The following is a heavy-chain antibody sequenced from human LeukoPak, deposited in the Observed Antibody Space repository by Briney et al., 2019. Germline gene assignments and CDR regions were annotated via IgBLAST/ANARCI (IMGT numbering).Heavy chain of an antibody. CDR1: GFTFSSYA. V-gene: IGHV3-23*01. Sequence: GGSLRLSCAASGFTFSSYAMSWVRQAPGKGLEWVSAISGSGGSTYYADSVKGRFTISRDNSKNTLYLQMNSLRAEDTAVYYCAKDLRRTMVRGWDYWGQGTLVTVSS. CDR2: ISGSGGST. D-gene: IGHD3-10*01. J-gene: IGHJ4*02. CDR3: AKDLRRTMVRGWDY.